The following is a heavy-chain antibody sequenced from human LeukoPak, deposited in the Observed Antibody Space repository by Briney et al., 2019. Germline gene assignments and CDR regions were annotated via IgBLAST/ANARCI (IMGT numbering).Heavy chain of an antibody. D-gene: IGHD3-10*01. CDR1: GYTFTSYG. CDR3: ARSGGDGSPLIYYYYYYMDA. CDR2: ISAYNGNT. J-gene: IGHJ6*03. V-gene: IGHV1-18*01. Sequence: GASVKVSCKASGYTFTSYGISWVRQAPGQGLEWMGWISAYNGNTNYAQKLQGRVTMTTDTSTSTAYMELRSLRSDDTAVYYCARSGGDGSPLIYYYYYYMDAWGKGTTVTVSS.